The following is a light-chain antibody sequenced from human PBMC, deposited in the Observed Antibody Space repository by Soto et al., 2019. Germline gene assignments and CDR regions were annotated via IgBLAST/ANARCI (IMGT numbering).Light chain of an antibody. V-gene: IGKV4-1*01. J-gene: IGKJ5*01. CDR1: XXVLYSSNNKNY. Sequence: DIVMTQSPDSLAVSLGERATINCKSSXXVLYSSNNKNYLAWYQQKPGQPPKMLIYWASTRESGVPDRFSGSGSGTDFTLTISSLQAEDVAVYYCQQYYSIPITFGQGTRLEIK. CDR2: WAS. CDR3: QQYYSIPIT.